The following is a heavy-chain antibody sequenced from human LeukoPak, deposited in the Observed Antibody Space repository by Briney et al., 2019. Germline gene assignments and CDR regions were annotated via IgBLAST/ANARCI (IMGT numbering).Heavy chain of an antibody. CDR3: ARVGIVATINRGWFDP. CDR1: GFTFSNYW. Sequence: PGGSLRLSCAASGFTFSNYWMSWVRQAPGKGLEWVANIKQDGSDIYYVDSVKGRFTISRDNAKNSLYLQMNSLRAADTAVYYCARVGIVATINRGWFDPWGQGTLVTVSS. J-gene: IGHJ5*02. CDR2: IKQDGSDI. D-gene: IGHD5-12*01. V-gene: IGHV3-7*01.